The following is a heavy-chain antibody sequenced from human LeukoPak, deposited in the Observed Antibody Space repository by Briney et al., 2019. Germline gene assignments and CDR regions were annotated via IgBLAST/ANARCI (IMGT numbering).Heavy chain of an antibody. Sequence: PGGSLRLSCAASGFTFSSYSMNWVRQAPGKGLEWVSYISSSSSTIYYADSVKGRFTISRDNAKNSLYLQMNSLRAEDTAVYYCARSSWPLDYWGQGTLVTVSS. D-gene: IGHD6-13*01. CDR2: ISSSSSTI. V-gene: IGHV3-48*04. CDR3: ARSSWPLDY. J-gene: IGHJ4*02. CDR1: GFTFSSYS.